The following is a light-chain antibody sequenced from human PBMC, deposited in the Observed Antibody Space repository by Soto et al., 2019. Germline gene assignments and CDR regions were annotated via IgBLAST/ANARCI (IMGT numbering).Light chain of an antibody. CDR3: SAYAGSSVL. Sequence: QSALTQPASVSGSPGQSSTISCTGTSSDVGGYDYVSWYQQYPDKAPKLMIFEVSNRPSGVSNRFSGSKSGNTASLTISGLQTEDEADYYCSAYAGSSVLFGGGTKLTVL. CDR1: SSDVGGYDY. CDR2: EVS. V-gene: IGLV2-14*01. J-gene: IGLJ2*01.